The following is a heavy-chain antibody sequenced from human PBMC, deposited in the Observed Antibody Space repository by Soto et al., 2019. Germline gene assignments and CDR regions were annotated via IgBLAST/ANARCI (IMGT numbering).Heavy chain of an antibody. J-gene: IGHJ4*02. Sequence: PSETLSLTCTVSGGSLSRGGYYCSWIRQHPEKGLEWIGYIYYSGTTYYNPSLRSRLHISVDTSKNQFSLKLSSVTSADTAVYYCARDYYDSSGYYYIDYWGQGILITVSS. CDR3: ARDYYDSSGYYYIDY. CDR1: GGSLSRGGYY. D-gene: IGHD3-22*01. V-gene: IGHV4-31*03. CDR2: IYYSGTT.